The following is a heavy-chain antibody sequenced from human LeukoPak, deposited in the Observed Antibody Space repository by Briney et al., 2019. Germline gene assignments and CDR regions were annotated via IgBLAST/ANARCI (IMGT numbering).Heavy chain of an antibody. Sequence: GGSLRLSCAASGFTFSSYGMHWVRQAPGKGLEWVAVISYDGSNKYYADSVKGRFTISRDNSKNTLYLQMNSLRAEDTAVYYCAKEGVTYYDFWSGYYTDVTLGYWGQGTLVTVSP. J-gene: IGHJ4*02. CDR1: GFTFSSYG. CDR3: AKEGVTYYDFWSGYYTDVTLGY. CDR2: ISYDGSNK. D-gene: IGHD3-3*01. V-gene: IGHV3-30*18.